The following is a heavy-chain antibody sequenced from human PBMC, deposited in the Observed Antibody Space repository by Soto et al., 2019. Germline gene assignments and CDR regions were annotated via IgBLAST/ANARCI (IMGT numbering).Heavy chain of an antibody. Sequence: QVQLQQWGAGLLKPSETLSLTCAVYGGSFSGYYWSWIRQPPGKGLEWIGEINHSGSTNYNPSLKSRVTRPVDTSKNQFSLKLSSVTAADTAVYYCARSRSSGKMAWFDPWGQGTLVTVSS. J-gene: IGHJ5*02. D-gene: IGHD1-26*01. CDR1: GGSFSGYY. CDR3: ARSRSSGKMAWFDP. V-gene: IGHV4-34*01. CDR2: INHSGST.